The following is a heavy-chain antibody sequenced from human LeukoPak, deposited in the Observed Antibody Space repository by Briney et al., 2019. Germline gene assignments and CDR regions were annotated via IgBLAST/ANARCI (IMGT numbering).Heavy chain of an antibody. CDR3: AKDHGDYVFDY. CDR2: IYSGGST. Sequence: PGGSLRLSCAASGFTVSSNYMSWVRQAPGKGLEWVSVIYSGGSTYYADSVKGRFTISRDNSKNTLYLQMNSLRAEDTAVYYCAKDHGDYVFDYWGQGTLVTVSS. J-gene: IGHJ4*02. D-gene: IGHD4-17*01. V-gene: IGHV3-53*01. CDR1: GFTVSSNY.